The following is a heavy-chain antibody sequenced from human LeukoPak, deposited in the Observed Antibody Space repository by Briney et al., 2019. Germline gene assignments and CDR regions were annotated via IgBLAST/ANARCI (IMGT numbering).Heavy chain of an antibody. V-gene: IGHV3-30*03. J-gene: IGHJ4*02. Sequence: GGSLRLSCAASGFTFSSYGMHWVRQAPGKGLEWVAVISYDGSNKYYADSVKGRFTISRDNSKNTLYLQMNSLRAEDTAVYYCARVVDHDYGDYYLDYWGQGTLVTVSS. CDR3: ARVVDHDYGDYYLDY. CDR2: ISYDGSNK. D-gene: IGHD4-17*01. CDR1: GFTFSSYG.